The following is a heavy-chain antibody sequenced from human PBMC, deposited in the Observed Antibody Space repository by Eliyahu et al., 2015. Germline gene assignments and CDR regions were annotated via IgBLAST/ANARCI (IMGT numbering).Heavy chain of an antibody. CDR3: ARGPEEMREGAYYYFY. CDR1: GGTFXTYA. CDR2: ITPIFGTA. Sequence: QVQLVQSGAEVKKPGSSVKVSCKASGGTFXTYAISWVRQAPGQGLEWMGGITPIFGTANYAQKFQGRVTITADESTSTAYMELSSLTSEDTAVYYCARGPEEMREGAYYYFYWGQGTLVTVSS. J-gene: IGHJ4*02. D-gene: IGHD3-3*01. V-gene: IGHV1-69*01.